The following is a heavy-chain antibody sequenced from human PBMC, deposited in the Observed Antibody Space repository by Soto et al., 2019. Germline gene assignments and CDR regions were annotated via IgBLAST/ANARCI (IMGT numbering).Heavy chain of an antibody. CDR2: ISEYNGNT. J-gene: IGHJ2*01. Sequence: QVQLVQSGAEVKKPGASVKVSCKAPGYTFTSYVIRWLRQDPGQGLEWMGWISEYNGNTTYSQKLQGRVTMTTDTSASTAYMELRSLRSDDTSVYYCARERGNSGSYFGLWGRGTLVTGSS. D-gene: IGHD4-4*01. V-gene: IGHV1-18*01. CDR3: ARERGNSGSYFGL. CDR1: GYTFTSYV.